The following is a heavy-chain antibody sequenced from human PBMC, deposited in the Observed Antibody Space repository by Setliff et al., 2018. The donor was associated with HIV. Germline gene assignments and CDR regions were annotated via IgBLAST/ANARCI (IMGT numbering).Heavy chain of an antibody. CDR2: LRPSGNT. Sequence: PSETLSLTCTVSGGPFSSSSYYWGWIRQPPGKGLEWIGSLRPSGNTYYNPSLKSRITISVDTSKNQFSLKLSSVTAADTAVYYCASLDGSESPYIYYYYMDVWGEGTAVTVSS. J-gene: IGHJ6*03. CDR3: ASLDGSESPYIYYYYMDV. CDR1: GGPFSSSSYY. D-gene: IGHD3-10*01. V-gene: IGHV4-39*01.